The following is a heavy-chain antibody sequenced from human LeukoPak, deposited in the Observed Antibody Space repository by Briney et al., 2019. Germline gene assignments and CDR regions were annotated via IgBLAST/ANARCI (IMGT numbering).Heavy chain of an antibody. CDR1: GFTFSSYG. CDR2: IWYDGSNK. V-gene: IGHV3-33*01. J-gene: IGHJ4*02. CDR3: VRSTRPIAAAGTLDY. D-gene: IGHD6-13*01. Sequence: PGGSLRLSCAASGFTFSSYGMHWVRQAPGKGLEWVAVIWYDGSNKYYADSVKGRFTISRDNSKNTLYLQTNSLRAEDTAVYYCVRSTRPIAAAGTLDYWGQGTLVTVSS.